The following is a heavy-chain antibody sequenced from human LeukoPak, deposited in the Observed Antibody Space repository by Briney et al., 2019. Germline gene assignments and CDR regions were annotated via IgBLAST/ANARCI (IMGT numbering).Heavy chain of an antibody. CDR1: GSTFSSYD. Sequence: SVKVSFKCCGSTFSSYDFNWVRQATGQGREWMGWMNHNSGDTGYTPRLQGRVTMTRDTSISTAYTGLSSLRSEDTAVYYCARGPYGTGSHFDFWGQGTLVTVPS. CDR3: ARGPYGTGSHFDF. V-gene: IGHV1-8*02. D-gene: IGHD3-10*01. J-gene: IGHJ4*02. CDR2: MNHNSGDT.